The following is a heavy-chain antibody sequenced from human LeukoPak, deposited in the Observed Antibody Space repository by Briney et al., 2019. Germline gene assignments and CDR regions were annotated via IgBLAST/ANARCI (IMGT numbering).Heavy chain of an antibody. CDR2: IYYSGSP. CDR1: GASVTTSY. V-gene: IGHV4-59*02. CDR3: ARDGYGSRSRDNWLDP. J-gene: IGHJ5*02. D-gene: IGHD3-10*01. Sequence: PSETLSLTCTVSGASVTTSYWIWLRQPPGKSPEWIGYIYYSGSPIYSPSLNSRVTISLDTSKNRFSLILTSVTAADTAVYYCARDGYGSRSRDNWLDPWGQGTLVTVSS.